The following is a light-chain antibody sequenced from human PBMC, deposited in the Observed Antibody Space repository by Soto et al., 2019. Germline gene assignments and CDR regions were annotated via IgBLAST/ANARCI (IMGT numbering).Light chain of an antibody. Sequence: EVVLTQSPGTLSLSPGARVTLSRRASQLVSSTYLAWYQQRPGQAPRLLIYGASSRATGIPDRFSGGGSETDFTLTISRLESEDSAVYYCQQYGISPFTFGGGTKVDIK. CDR2: GAS. CDR1: QLVSSTY. J-gene: IGKJ4*01. V-gene: IGKV3-20*01. CDR3: QQYGISPFT.